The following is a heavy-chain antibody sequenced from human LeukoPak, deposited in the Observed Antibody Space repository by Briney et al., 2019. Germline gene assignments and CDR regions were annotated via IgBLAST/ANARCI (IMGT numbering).Heavy chain of an antibody. Sequence: GGSLRLSCVASGLTVSNHWMSWVRQAPGKGLEWVANIREERGQEYYVDSVKGRFTISRDNSKNTLYLQMNSLRAEDTAVYYCAREGGYYDSSGYWFFDYWGQGTLVTVSS. J-gene: IGHJ4*02. D-gene: IGHD3-22*01. CDR1: GLTVSNHW. CDR2: IREERGQE. CDR3: AREGGYYDSSGYWFFDY. V-gene: IGHV3-7*01.